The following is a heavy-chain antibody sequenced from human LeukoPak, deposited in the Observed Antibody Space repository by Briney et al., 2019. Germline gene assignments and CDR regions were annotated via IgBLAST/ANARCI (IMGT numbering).Heavy chain of an antibody. D-gene: IGHD1-14*01. CDR2: INPNSGGP. V-gene: IGHV1-2*06. J-gene: IGHJ4*02. Sequence: GASVKVSCKASGYTFTGYYIHWVRQAPGQGLEWMGRINPNSGGPNYAQKFQGRVTMTRDTSISTAYMELSRLRSDDTAVYYCATVPAGSAPYFDYWGQGTLVTVSS. CDR1: GYTFTGYY. CDR3: ATVPAGSAPYFDY.